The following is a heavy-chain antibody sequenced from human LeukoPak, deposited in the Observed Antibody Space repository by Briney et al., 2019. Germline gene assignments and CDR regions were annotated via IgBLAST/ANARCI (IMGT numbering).Heavy chain of an antibody. D-gene: IGHD3-10*01. J-gene: IGHJ4*02. V-gene: IGHV3-30*02. Sequence: GGSLRLSCAASGFTFSSYGMHWVRQAPGKGLEWVAFIRYDGSSKYYADSVKGRFTISRDNSKNTLYLQMNSLRAEDTAVYYCAKGPHRFLSRGSHRSFFLDYWGQGTLVTVSS. CDR1: GFTFSSYG. CDR3: AKGPHRFLSRGSHRSFFLDY. CDR2: IRYDGSSK.